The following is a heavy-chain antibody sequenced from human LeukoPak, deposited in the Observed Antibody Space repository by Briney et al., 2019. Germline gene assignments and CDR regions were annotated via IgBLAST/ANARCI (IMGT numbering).Heavy chain of an antibody. D-gene: IGHD1-1*01. Sequence: SETLSLTCTVSGGSINSYYWSWIRQPPGKGLECIGYIHYTGSTNYNPSLKSRVTISVDTSKNQFSLKLSSVTAADTAVYYCARRGQLKFDPWGQGTLVTVSS. CDR2: IHYTGST. CDR1: GGSINSYY. V-gene: IGHV4-59*12. J-gene: IGHJ5*02. CDR3: ARRGQLKFDP.